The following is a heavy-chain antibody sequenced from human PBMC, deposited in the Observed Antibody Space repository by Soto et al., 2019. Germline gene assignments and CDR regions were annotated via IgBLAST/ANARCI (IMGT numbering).Heavy chain of an antibody. CDR1: GGSISSGGYY. V-gene: IGHV4-31*03. D-gene: IGHD4-17*01. CDR2: IYYSGST. CDR3: ARSTTVTTSPVGYFDY. J-gene: IGHJ4*02. Sequence: LSLTCTVSGGSISSGGYYWSWIRQHPGKGLEWIGYIYYSGSTYYNPSLKSRVTISVDTSKNQFSLKLSSVTAADTAVYYCARSTTVTTSPVGYFDYWGQGTLVTVSS.